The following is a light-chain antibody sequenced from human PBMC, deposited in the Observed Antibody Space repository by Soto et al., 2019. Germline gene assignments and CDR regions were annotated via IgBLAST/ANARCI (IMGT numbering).Light chain of an antibody. Sequence: DIQMTQSPSSLSASVGDRVTITCRASQGISSYLAWYQQKPGKAPKLLIYATSSLQSGVPSRFSRSGSGTDFTLAIGRLEPEDFAVYFCQQYADSPWTFGQGTKVDIK. CDR2: ATS. CDR3: QQYADSPWT. V-gene: IGKV1-9*01. J-gene: IGKJ1*01. CDR1: QGISSY.